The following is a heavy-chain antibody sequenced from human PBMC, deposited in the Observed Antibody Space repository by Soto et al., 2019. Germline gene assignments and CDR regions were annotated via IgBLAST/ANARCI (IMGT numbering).Heavy chain of an antibody. J-gene: IGHJ6*02. V-gene: IGHV4-31*03. CDR1: GGSISSGGYY. Sequence: PSETLSLTCTVSGGSISSGGYYWSWIRQHPGKGLEWIGYIYYSGSTYYNPSLKSRVTISVDTSKNQFSLKLSSVTAADTAVYYCARVTDNWNDEYGVGMDVWGQGTTVTVS. D-gene: IGHD1-20*01. CDR3: ARVTDNWNDEYGVGMDV. CDR2: IYYSGST.